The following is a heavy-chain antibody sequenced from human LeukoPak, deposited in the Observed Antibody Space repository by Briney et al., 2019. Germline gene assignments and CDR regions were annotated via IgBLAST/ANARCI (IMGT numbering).Heavy chain of an antibody. CDR3: AKEDQYYDFWSGPLTNYFDY. CDR2: IGGSGGST. V-gene: IGHV3-23*01. CDR1: GFTFSSYA. Sequence: GGSLRLSCAASGFTFSSYAMSWVRQAPGKGLEWVSAIGGSGGSTYYADSVKGRFTISRDNSKNTLYLQMNSLRAKDTAVYYCAKEDQYYDFWSGPLTNYFDYWGQGTLVTVSS. D-gene: IGHD3-3*01. J-gene: IGHJ4*02.